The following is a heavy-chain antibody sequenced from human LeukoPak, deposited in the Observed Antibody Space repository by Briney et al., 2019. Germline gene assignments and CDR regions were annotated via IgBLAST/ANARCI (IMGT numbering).Heavy chain of an antibody. D-gene: IGHD2-2*01. J-gene: IGHJ3*02. CDR3: ARDSTSCRGCAFEI. V-gene: IGHV3-7*01. CDR2: MKQDGSVR. Sequence: QAGGSLRLSCAASGLTFSSHWMSWVRQVPGKGLEWVANMKQDGSVRHYVDSVKGRFTISRDNAKNSLYLQMNSLRAEDTALYYCARDSTSCRGCAFEIWGQGTMVTVSS. CDR1: GLTFSSHW.